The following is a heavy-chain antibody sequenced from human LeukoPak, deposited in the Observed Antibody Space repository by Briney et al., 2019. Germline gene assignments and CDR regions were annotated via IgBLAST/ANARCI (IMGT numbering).Heavy chain of an antibody. Sequence: ASVKVSCKASGYTFSTYLIHWVRQAPGQGPEWMGWIDPNSCGTNYAQKFQGRVTVTRDTSISTVYMDLSSLRSDDTAVYYCAREVSGTVYSACWGHGPLGTVSS. D-gene: IGHD6-19*01. V-gene: IGHV1-2*02. CDR3: AREVSGTVYSAC. CDR1: GYTFSTYL. J-gene: IGHJ4*01. CDR2: IDPNSCGT.